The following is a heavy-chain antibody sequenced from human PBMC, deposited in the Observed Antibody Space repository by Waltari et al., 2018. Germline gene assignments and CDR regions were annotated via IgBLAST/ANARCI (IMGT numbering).Heavy chain of an antibody. V-gene: IGHV1-2*02. D-gene: IGHD1-7*01. J-gene: IGHJ4*02. CDR2: IKPNSGGT. CDR1: GYTFTGYY. CDR3: ARGITGTTGDYFDY. Sequence: HVQVVQSGAEVKRPGASLKVSCKASGYTFTGYYMHWVRQAPGQGLEWMGWIKPNSGGTNYAQKFQGRVTMTRDTSISTAYMELSRLRSDDTAVYYCARGITGTTGDYFDYWGQGTLVTVSS.